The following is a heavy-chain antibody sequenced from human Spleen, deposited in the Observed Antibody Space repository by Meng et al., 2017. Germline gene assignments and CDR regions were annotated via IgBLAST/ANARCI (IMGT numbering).Heavy chain of an antibody. CDR2: TYYASKWYN. CDR1: GDSFSSNSAA. V-gene: IGHV6-1*01. CDR3: ARGRFSYYGMDV. J-gene: IGHJ6*02. Sequence: SETLSLTCAISGDSFSSNSAAWNWLRQSPSRGLEWLGRTYYASKWYNDYAVSVKSRITINADTSKNQFSLQLNSVTPEDTAVYYCARGRFSYYGMDVWGQGTTVTVSS.